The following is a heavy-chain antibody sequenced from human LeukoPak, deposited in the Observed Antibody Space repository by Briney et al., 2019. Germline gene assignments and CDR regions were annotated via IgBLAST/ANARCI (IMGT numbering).Heavy chain of an antibody. V-gene: IGHV3-23*01. CDR1: GFTFSSYA. D-gene: IGHD2-21*01. CDR2: ISGSGGST. J-gene: IGHJ4*02. CDR3: VRESIRGTRDFDY. Sequence: GGSLRLSCAASGFTFSSYAVSWVRQAPGKGLEWVSAISGSGGSTYYADSVKGRFTISRDNAKNLLYLEMNSLRAEDTAVYYCVRESIRGTRDFDYWGQGTLVTVSS.